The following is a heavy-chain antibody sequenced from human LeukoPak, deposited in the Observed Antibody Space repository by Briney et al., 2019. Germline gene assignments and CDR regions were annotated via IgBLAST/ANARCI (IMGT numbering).Heavy chain of an antibody. J-gene: IGHJ4*02. V-gene: IGHV3-66*01. CDR3: ASTSRDGNGHYWE. D-gene: IGHD3-22*01. CDR2: IYSGGGA. Sequence: PGGSLRLSCAASGFTFSDFYMSWIRQAPGKGLEWVSVIYSGGGAYYPNSVKGRFTISRDNSKNTLYLQMNSLRAEDTAVYYCASTSRDGNGHYWEWGQGTLVTVSS. CDR1: GFTFSDFY.